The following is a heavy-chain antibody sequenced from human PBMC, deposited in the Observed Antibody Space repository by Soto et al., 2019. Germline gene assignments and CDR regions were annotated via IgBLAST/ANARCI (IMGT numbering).Heavy chain of an antibody. CDR3: ARGQEGIVATH. J-gene: IGHJ4*02. CDR1: GGSLTGYY. D-gene: IGHD5-12*01. Sequence: QVQLQQWGAGLLKPSETLSLPCTVNGGSLTGYYWSWIRQPPGKGLGWIGEVKDGGSTNYSPSLRGRVSISADTSKNHFSLRLNSVTAADTAVYFCARGQEGIVATHWDQGALVTVSS. V-gene: IGHV4-34*01. CDR2: VKDGGST.